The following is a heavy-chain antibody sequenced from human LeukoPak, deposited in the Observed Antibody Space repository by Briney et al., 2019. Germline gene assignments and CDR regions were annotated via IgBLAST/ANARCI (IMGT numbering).Heavy chain of an antibody. J-gene: IGHJ4*02. D-gene: IGHD2-2*01. CDR1: GFTFSSYW. CDR3: ARVGGTDGDIVVVKGMDY. CDR2: IKQDETDK. V-gene: IGHV3-7*01. Sequence: GGSLRLSCAASGFTFSSYWMSWVRQAPGKGLEWVANIKQDETDKYYMDSVRGRFAISRDNAKNSLYLQMNSLRAEDTAVYYCARVGGTDGDIVVVKGMDYWGQGTLVTVSS.